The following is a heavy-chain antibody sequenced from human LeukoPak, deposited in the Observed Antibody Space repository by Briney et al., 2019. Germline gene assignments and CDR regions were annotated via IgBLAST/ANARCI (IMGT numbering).Heavy chain of an antibody. D-gene: IGHD3-9*01. CDR3: ARYVDYYDILTGYFDY. J-gene: IGHJ4*02. CDR2: MNPNSGNT. V-gene: IGHV1-8*01. Sequence: GASVKVSCKASGYTFTSYDINWVRQATGQGLEWMGWMNPNSGNTGYAQKFQGRVTMTRNTSISTAYMELSSLRSEDTAVYYCARYVDYYDILTGYFDYWGQGTLVTVSS. CDR1: GYTFTSYD.